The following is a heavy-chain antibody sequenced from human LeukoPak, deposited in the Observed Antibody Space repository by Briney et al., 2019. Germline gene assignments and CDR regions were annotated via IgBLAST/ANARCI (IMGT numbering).Heavy chain of an antibody. CDR1: GFSFSAAW. J-gene: IGHJ4*02. Sequence: GGSLRLSCEASGFSFSAAWMTWVRQAPGKGLGWVATIENDGSDKYYVDSVKGRFTLSRDNAKNSVYLQMNSLRVEDAAVYYCVNLGYSDGGQGTLVTVSS. CDR3: VNLGYSD. V-gene: IGHV3-7*01. CDR2: IENDGSDK. D-gene: IGHD5-12*01.